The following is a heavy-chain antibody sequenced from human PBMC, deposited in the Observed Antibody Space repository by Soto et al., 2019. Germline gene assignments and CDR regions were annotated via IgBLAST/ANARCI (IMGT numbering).Heavy chain of an antibody. CDR3: ARGAGAGDHVVLTAYYFAY. CDR2: IIPIFGTA. CDR1: VESFSIYA. Sequence: VNGACKSAVESFSIYAIGCRRHTPRQGLEWMGGIIPIFGTANYAQKFQGRVTITADESTSTAYMELSSLRSEDTAVYYCARGAGAGDHVVLTAYYFAYWGQGTLVTVSS. J-gene: IGHJ4*02. V-gene: IGHV1-69*01. D-gene: IGHD1-20*01.